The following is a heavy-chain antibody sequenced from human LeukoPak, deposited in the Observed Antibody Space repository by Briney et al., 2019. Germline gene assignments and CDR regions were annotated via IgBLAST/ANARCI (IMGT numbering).Heavy chain of an antibody. CDR1: GFTFDDYA. CDR2: ITWDGIST. D-gene: IGHD6-13*01. J-gene: IGHJ4*02. V-gene: IGHV3-43D*03. CDR3: AKDSPPYSSSWQYYFDY. Sequence: GGSLRLSCAASGFTFDDYAMHWVRQAPGKGLEWVSLITWDGISTSYADSVKGRFTISRDNSKNSLYLQMNSLRAEDTALYYCAKDSPPYSSSWQYYFDYWGQGTLVTVSS.